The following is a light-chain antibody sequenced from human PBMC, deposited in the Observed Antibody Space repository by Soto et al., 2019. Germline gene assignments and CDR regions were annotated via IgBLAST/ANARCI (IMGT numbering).Light chain of an antibody. CDR1: SSDVGGYNY. V-gene: IGLV2-14*03. CDR2: EVI. CDR3: CSYTATSTFV. Sequence: QSALTQPASVSGSPGQSITISCTGTSSDVGGYNYVSWYQQHPGKVPKLMIYEVIRRPSGISDRFSGSKSGNMASLTISGLQSEDEADYYCCSYTATSTFVFGGGTKVTVL. J-gene: IGLJ2*01.